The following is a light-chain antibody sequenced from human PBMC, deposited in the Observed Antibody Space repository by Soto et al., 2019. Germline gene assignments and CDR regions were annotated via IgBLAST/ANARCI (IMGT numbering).Light chain of an antibody. CDR2: DAS. CDR1: QDLSNY. V-gene: IGKV1-33*01. J-gene: IGKJ2*01. CDR3: QQYYNLPHP. Sequence: DIQMTQSPSSLSASVGDRVTITCQASQDLSNYLNWYQQKPGKAPKLLIYDASNLETVVPSRFSGSGSGTDFTFTISSLQHEDIATYYCQQYYNLPHPFGQGTKLEIK.